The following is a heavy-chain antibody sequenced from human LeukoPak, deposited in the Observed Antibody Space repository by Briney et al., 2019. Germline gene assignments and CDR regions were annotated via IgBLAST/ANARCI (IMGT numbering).Heavy chain of an antibody. CDR2: INPNSGGT. Sequence: ASVKVSCKASGYTFTSYYMHWVRQAPGQGLEWMGWINPNSGGTNYAQKFQGRVTMTRNTSISTAYMELSSLRSEDTAVYYCARATYYYDSSSYYYYYMDVWGKGTTVTISS. D-gene: IGHD3-22*01. J-gene: IGHJ6*03. V-gene: IGHV1-2*02. CDR1: GYTFTSYY. CDR3: ARATYYYDSSSYYYYYMDV.